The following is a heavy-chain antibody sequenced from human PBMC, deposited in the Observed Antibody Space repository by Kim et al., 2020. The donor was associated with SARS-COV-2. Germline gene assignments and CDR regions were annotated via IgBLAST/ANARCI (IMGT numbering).Heavy chain of an antibody. Sequence: ASVKVSCKASGYTFTSYGISWVRQAPGQGLEWMGWISAYNGNTNYAQKLQGRVTMTTDTSTSTAYMELRSLRSDDTAVYYCARARRYYDSSGYYYKTLPSDAFDIWGQGTMVTVSS. J-gene: IGHJ3*02. CDR2: ISAYNGNT. V-gene: IGHV1-18*01. CDR3: ARARRYYDSSGYYYKTLPSDAFDI. CDR1: GYTFTSYG. D-gene: IGHD3-22*01.